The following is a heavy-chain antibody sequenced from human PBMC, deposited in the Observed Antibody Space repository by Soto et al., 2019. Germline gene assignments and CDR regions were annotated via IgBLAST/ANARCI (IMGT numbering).Heavy chain of an antibody. CDR2: ISGYNCNT. Sequence: ASVTVSCKASGYTFTSYGISWVRQAPGQGLEWMGWISGYNCNTHYAQKLQGRATMTTDTSTSTAYMELRSLSSDDTAVYYCARDGVPAASSTSCYALDYWGQGTLVTVSS. V-gene: IGHV1-18*01. D-gene: IGHD2-2*01. J-gene: IGHJ4*02. CDR1: GYTFTSYG. CDR3: ARDGVPAASSTSCYALDY.